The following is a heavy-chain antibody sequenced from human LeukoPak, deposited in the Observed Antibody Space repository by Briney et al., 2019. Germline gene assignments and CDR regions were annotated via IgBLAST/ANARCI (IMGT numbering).Heavy chain of an antibody. J-gene: IGHJ4*02. V-gene: IGHV3-23*01. CDR2: ISGSGGST. D-gene: IGHD3-10*01. Sequence: PGGSLRLSCAASGFTFSSYAMSWVRQAPGKGLEWVSAISGSGGSTYYADSVKGRFTISRDNSKNTLYLQMYSLRAEDTAVYYCAKDGYGSGSYCDYWGQGTLVTVSS. CDR3: AKDGYGSGSYCDY. CDR1: GFTFSSYA.